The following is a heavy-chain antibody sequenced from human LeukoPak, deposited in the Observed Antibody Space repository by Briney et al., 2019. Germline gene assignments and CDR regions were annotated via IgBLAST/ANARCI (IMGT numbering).Heavy chain of an antibody. V-gene: IGHV4-39*01. CDR3: ARTYCGGDCPFDY. CDR2: IYYSGST. CDR1: GGSISSSSYY. D-gene: IGHD2-21*01. J-gene: IGHJ4*02. Sequence: PSETLSLTCTVSGGSISSSSYYWGWIRQPPGKGLEWIGSIYYSGSTYYNPSLKSRVTISVDTSKNQFSLKLSSVTAADTAVYYCARTYCGGDCPFDYWGQGTLVTVSS.